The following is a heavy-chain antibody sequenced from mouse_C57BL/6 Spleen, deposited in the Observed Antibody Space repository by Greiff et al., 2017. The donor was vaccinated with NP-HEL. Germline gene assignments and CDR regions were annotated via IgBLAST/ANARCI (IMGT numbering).Heavy chain of an antibody. J-gene: IGHJ2*01. CDR1: GFTFSDYG. CDR3: ARASYSNFFDY. CDR2: ISSGSSTI. Sequence: EVMLVESGGGLVKPGGSLKLSCAASGFTFSDYGMHWVRQAPEKGLEWVAYISSGSSTIYYADTVKGRFTISRDNAKNTLFLQMTSLRSEDTAMYYCARASYSNFFDYWGQGTTLTVSS. D-gene: IGHD2-5*01. V-gene: IGHV5-17*01.